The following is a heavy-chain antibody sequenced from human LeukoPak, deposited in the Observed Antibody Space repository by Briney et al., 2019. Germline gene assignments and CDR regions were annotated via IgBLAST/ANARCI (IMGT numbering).Heavy chain of an antibody. J-gene: IGHJ4*02. CDR1: GFTFTDYY. V-gene: IGHV1-18*04. Sequence: ASVKVSCQASGFTFTDYYMHWVRQAPGQGLEWMGWISAYNGNTNYAQKLQGRVTMTTDTSTSTAYMELRSLRSDDTAVYYCARGHALWSGIDYWGQGTLVTVSS. CDR2: ISAYNGNT. D-gene: IGHD3-3*01. CDR3: ARGHALWSGIDY.